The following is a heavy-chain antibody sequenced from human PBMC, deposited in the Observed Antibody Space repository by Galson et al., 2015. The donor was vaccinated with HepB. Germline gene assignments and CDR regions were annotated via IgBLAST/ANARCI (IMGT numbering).Heavy chain of an antibody. CDR3: ARWDCSGGSCSNYYYYYGMDV. J-gene: IGHJ6*02. D-gene: IGHD2-15*01. Sequence: LVKVSCKASGYTFTSYDINWVRQATGQGLEWMGWMNPNSGNTGYAQKFQGRVTMTRNTSISTAYMELSSLRSEDTAVYYCARWDCSGGSCSNYYYYYGMDVWGQGTTVTVSS. CDR2: MNPNSGNT. V-gene: IGHV1-8*01. CDR1: GYTFTSYD.